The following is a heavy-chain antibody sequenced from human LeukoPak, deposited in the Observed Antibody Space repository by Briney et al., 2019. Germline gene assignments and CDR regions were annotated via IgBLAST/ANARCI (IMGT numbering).Heavy chain of an antibody. CDR1: GFTFSSYA. V-gene: IGHV4-39*01. J-gene: IGHJ6*03. CDR2: FYYSGST. CDR3: ARRSGSYYRSYYMDV. D-gene: IGHD3-10*01. Sequence: PGGSLRLSCAASGFTFSSYAMSWVRQAPGRGLVWIGCFYYSGSTYYNPPLKSRVTISVDTSKNQFSLKLSSVTAADTAVYYCARRSGSYYRSYYMDVWGKGTTVTVSS.